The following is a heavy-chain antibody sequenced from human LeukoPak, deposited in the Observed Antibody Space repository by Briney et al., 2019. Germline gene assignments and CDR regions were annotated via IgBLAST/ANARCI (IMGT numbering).Heavy chain of an antibody. D-gene: IGHD3-10*01. CDR2: ISYDGSNK. Sequence: PGGSLRLSCAASGFTFSSYAMHWVRQAPGKGLEWVAVISYDGSNKYYAGSVKGRFTISRDNSKNTLYLQMNSLRAEDTAVYYCAGEEPKTYYYDAFDIWGQGTMVTVSS. CDR1: GFTFSSYA. V-gene: IGHV3-30-3*01. CDR3: AGEEPKTYYYDAFDI. J-gene: IGHJ3*02.